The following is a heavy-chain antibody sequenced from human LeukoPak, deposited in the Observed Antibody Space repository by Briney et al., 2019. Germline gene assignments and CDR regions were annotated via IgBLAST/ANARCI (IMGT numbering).Heavy chain of an antibody. CDR2: IKSKTDGGTT. D-gene: IGHD6-19*01. Sequence: PGGSLRLSCAASGFTFSNAWMSWARQAPGKGLEWVGRIKSKTDGGTTDYAAPVKGRFTISRDDSKNTLYLQMNSLKTEDTAVYYCTTEASSGWFSDYWGQGTLVTVSS. V-gene: IGHV3-15*01. CDR3: TTEASSGWFSDY. CDR1: GFTFSNAW. J-gene: IGHJ4*02.